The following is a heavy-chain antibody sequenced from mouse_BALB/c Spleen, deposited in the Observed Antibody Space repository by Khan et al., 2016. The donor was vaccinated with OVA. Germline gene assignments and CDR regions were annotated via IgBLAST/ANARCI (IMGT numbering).Heavy chain of an antibody. CDR1: GYSITSDYA. CDR2: ISSSGST. Sequence: VQLKESGPGLVKPSQSLSLTCTVTGYSITSDYAWNWIRQFPGNKLEWRGYISSSGSTNYNPALKSRISITRDTSKNQFFLQLNSVTTEDTATYDCARDGSRYNYAMDYWGQGTSVTVSS. V-gene: IGHV3-2*02. J-gene: IGHJ4*01. D-gene: IGHD2-3*01. CDR3: ARDGSRYNYAMDY.